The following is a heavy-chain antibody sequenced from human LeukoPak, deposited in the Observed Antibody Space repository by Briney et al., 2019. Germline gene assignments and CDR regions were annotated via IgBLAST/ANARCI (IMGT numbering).Heavy chain of an antibody. CDR2: IYTSGST. CDR1: GGSISSGSYY. Sequence: PSETLSLTCSVSGGSISSGSYYWSWIRQPAGKGLEWIGRIYTSGSTNYNPSLKSRVTISLDTSKNQFSLKLSSVTAADTAVYYCANSIDFDYGDYYFDYWGQGALVTISS. J-gene: IGHJ4*02. D-gene: IGHD4-17*01. V-gene: IGHV4-61*02. CDR3: ANSIDFDYGDYYFDY.